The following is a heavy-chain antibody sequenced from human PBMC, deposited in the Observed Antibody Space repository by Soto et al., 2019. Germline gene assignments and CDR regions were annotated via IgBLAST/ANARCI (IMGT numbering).Heavy chain of an antibody. CDR2: IYTSGST. CDR1: GGSISSYY. D-gene: IGHD2-2*01. V-gene: IGHV4-4*07. CDR3: ASARRIVVVPAAMRKDYYYYYGMDV. J-gene: IGHJ6*02. Sequence: NPSETLSLTCTVSGGSISSYYWSWIRQPAGKGLEWIGRIYTSGSTNYNPPLKSRVTMSVDTSKNQFSLKLSSVTAADTAVYYCASARRIVVVPAAMRKDYYYYYGMDVWGQGTTVTVSS.